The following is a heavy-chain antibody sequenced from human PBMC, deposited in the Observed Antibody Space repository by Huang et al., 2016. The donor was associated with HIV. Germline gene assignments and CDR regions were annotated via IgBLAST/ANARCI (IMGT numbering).Heavy chain of an antibody. Sequence: QVQLQQWGAGLLRPSETLSLTCAVYGGSFSGYYWNWVRPPPGKGLEWIGDIYHDKNTNYNASLESRVTISVDRSKKQFYLKLSSVTAADTAVYYCARGVLRGNNYTIDYWGQGTLVTVSS. CDR3: ARGVLRGNNYTIDY. D-gene: IGHD5-18*01. CDR2: IYHDKNT. V-gene: IGHV4-34*01. CDR1: GGSFSGYY. J-gene: IGHJ4*02.